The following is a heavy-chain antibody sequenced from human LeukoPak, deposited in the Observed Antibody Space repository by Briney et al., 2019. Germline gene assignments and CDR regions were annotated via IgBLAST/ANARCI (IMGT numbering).Heavy chain of an antibody. D-gene: IGHD3-16*01. Sequence: ASVKVSCKASGYTFTSYDVNWVRQATGQGLEWMGWMNPNSGNTGYAQKFQGRVTMTRNTSINTAYMELSSLRSEDTAVYHCARGVWVDYYYYYMDVWGKGTTVT. J-gene: IGHJ6*03. CDR1: GYTFTSYD. CDR3: ARGVWVDYYYYYMDV. V-gene: IGHV1-8*01. CDR2: MNPNSGNT.